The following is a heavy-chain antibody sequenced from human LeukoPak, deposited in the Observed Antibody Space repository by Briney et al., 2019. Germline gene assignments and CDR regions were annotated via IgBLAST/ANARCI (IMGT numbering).Heavy chain of an antibody. CDR1: GGSISRYY. CDR3: ARGGAYCGGDCYLDY. V-gene: IGHV4-4*07. Sequence: SETLSLTCTVSGGSISRYYWNWMRQPAGQGLEWIGRIYTSGTTNYNPSLKSRVTMSVDTSKNQFSLKLSSVTAADTAVYYCARGGAYCGGDCYLDYWGQGTLVTVSS. J-gene: IGHJ4*02. CDR2: IYTSGTT. D-gene: IGHD2-21*02.